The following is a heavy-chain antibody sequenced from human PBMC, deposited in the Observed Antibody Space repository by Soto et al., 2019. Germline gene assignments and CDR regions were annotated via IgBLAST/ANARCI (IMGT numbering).Heavy chain of an antibody. D-gene: IGHD4-17*01. J-gene: IGHJ1*01. CDR3: ARAGMTTVTTDCGY. CDR1: GYGFTWYS. Sequence: SVEATCEASGYGFTWYSMYWVRQAPGQGLEWMGIINPSGGSTSYAQKVQGRVTMTRDTSTSTVYMELSSLRSEDTVVYYCARAGMTTVTTDCGYWGHGTLVTSPQ. CDR2: INPSGGST. V-gene: IGHV1-46*01.